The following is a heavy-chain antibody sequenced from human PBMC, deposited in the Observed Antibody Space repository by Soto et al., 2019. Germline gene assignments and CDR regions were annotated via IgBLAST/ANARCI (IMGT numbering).Heavy chain of an antibody. CDR1: GGSFSGYY. J-gene: IGHJ5*02. CDR3: ARGRYCSGGSCYSGWFDP. D-gene: IGHD2-15*01. CDR2: INHSGST. V-gene: IGHV4-34*01. Sequence: SETLSLTCAVYGGSFSGYYWSWIRQPPGKGLEWIGEINHSGSTNYNPYLKSRVTISVDTSKNQFSLKLSSVTAADTAVYYGARGRYCSGGSCYSGWFDPWGQGTLVTVSS.